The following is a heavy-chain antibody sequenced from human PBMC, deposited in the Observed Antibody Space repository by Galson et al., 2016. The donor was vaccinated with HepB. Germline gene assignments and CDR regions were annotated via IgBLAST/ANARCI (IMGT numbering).Heavy chain of an antibody. Sequence: SLRLSCAASGFTFSSYGMHWVRQAPGKGLEWVAVIWYDGSNKNYADSVKGRFTISRDNSKNTVYLQMNSLRAEDTAVYYCAREVGYSYVVTINWFDPWGKGTLVTVSS. CDR3: AREVGYSYVVTINWFDP. CDR1: GFTFSSYG. J-gene: IGHJ5*02. V-gene: IGHV3-33*01. D-gene: IGHD5-18*01. CDR2: IWYDGSNK.